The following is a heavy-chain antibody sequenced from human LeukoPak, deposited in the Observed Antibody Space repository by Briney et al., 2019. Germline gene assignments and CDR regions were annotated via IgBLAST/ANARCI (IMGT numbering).Heavy chain of an antibody. V-gene: IGHV3-74*01. D-gene: IGHD3-3*01. Sequence: GGSLRLSCAASGFTFSSYWMHWVRQAPGKGLVWVSRINSDGSSTSYADSVKGRFTISRDNAKNTLYLQMNSLRAEDTAVYYCARDSRITIFGVVIRPLDYWGQGTLATVSS. J-gene: IGHJ4*02. CDR3: ARDSRITIFGVVIRPLDY. CDR1: GFTFSSYW. CDR2: INSDGSST.